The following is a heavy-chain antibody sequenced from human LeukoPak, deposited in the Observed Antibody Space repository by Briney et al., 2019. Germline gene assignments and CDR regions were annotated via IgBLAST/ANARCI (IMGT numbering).Heavy chain of an antibody. D-gene: IGHD6-19*01. CDR3: ATDLGGWYEGDY. J-gene: IGHJ4*02. CDR1: GYTLTELS. Sequence: ASVKVSCKVSGYTLTELSMHWVRQAPGKGLEWMGGFDTEDGETIYAQKFQGRVTMTEDTSTDTAYMELSSLRSEDTAVYYCATDLGGWYEGDYWGQGTLVTVSS. V-gene: IGHV1-24*01. CDR2: FDTEDGET.